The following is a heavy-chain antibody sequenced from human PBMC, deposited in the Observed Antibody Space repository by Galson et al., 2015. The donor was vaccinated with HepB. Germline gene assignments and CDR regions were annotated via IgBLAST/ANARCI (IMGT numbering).Heavy chain of an antibody. CDR3: ARGGRRGFYGNWFDP. J-gene: IGHJ5*02. CDR2: INTNTGTP. Sequence: SVKVSCKASGYTLTDYPMNWVRQAPGQGLEWIGWINTNTGTPTYAQGLTGRFVFSLDTSVNTAFLQISNLKVEDSAVYFCARGGRRGFYGNWFDPWGRGTLVTVSS. D-gene: IGHD3-10*01. CDR1: GYTLTDYP. V-gene: IGHV7-4-1*02.